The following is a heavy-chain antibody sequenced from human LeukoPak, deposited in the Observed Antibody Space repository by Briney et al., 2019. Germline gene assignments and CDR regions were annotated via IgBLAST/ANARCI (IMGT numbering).Heavy chain of an antibody. V-gene: IGHV3-30*02. Sequence: PGGSLRLSCAASGFTFSSYGMHWVRQAPGKGLEWVAFIRYDGSNKYYADSVKGRFTISRDNSKNTLYLQMNSLRAEDTAVYYCAKDGLASASFIDYWGQGTLVTVSS. J-gene: IGHJ4*02. D-gene: IGHD2-21*01. CDR3: AKDGLASASFIDY. CDR1: GFTFSSYG. CDR2: IRYDGSNK.